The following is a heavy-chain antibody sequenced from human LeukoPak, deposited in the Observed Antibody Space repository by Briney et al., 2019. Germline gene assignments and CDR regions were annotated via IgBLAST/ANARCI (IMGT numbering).Heavy chain of an antibody. V-gene: IGHV1-8*01. D-gene: IGHD5-18*01. Sequence: ASVKVSCKASGYTFTSYDINWVRQATGQGLEWMGWMNPNSGNTGYAQKFQGRVTMTRNTSISTAYMELSSLRSEDTAVYYCERGFEYSYGYLDYWGQGTLVTVSS. CDR2: MNPNSGNT. CDR3: ERGFEYSYGYLDY. CDR1: GYTFTSYD. J-gene: IGHJ4*02.